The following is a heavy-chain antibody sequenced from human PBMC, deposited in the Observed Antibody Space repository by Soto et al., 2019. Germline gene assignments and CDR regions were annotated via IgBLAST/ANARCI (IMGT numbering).Heavy chain of an antibody. Sequence: EVQLVESGGGLVKPGGSLRLSCAASGFTFSSYSMNWVRQAPGKGLEWVSSISSSSSYIYYADSVKGRFTISRDNAKNSLYLQMNSRRAEDTAVYYCARANVVGHGGGRYYGPDYWGQGTLVTVSS. D-gene: IGHD1-26*01. CDR1: GFTFSSYS. CDR2: ISSSSSYI. CDR3: ARANVVGHGGGRYYGPDY. V-gene: IGHV3-21*01. J-gene: IGHJ4*02.